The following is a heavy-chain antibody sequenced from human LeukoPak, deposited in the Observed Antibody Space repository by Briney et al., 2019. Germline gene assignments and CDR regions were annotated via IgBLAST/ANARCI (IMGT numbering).Heavy chain of an antibody. D-gene: IGHD4-17*01. J-gene: IGHJ6*03. CDR3: AKLPNDYGDYPPYYYYYMDV. Sequence: PGGSLRLSCAASGFTFSSYAMSWVRQAPGKGLEWVSAISGSGGSTYYADSVKGRFTISRDNSKNTLYLQMNSLRAEDTAVYYCAKLPNDYGDYPPYYYYYMDVWGKGTTVIVSS. CDR2: ISGSGGST. V-gene: IGHV3-23*01. CDR1: GFTFSSYA.